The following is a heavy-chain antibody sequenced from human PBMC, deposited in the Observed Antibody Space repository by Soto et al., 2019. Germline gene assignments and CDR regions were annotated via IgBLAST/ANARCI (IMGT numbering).Heavy chain of an antibody. CDR1: GYIYSSHW. V-gene: IGHV5-10-1*03. D-gene: IGHD1-26*01. CDR3: ARHRADLLGGVES. Sequence: EVQLDQSGAEVKKTGESLRISCKDYGYIYSSHWISWVRYMPGKGLEWMGRIDPTDSFTRYSPSFQGLVTMSADKSITTVFLQWSSLRASDTAIYYCARHRADLLGGVESWGQGSPVTVSS. J-gene: IGHJ4*02. CDR2: IDPTDSFT.